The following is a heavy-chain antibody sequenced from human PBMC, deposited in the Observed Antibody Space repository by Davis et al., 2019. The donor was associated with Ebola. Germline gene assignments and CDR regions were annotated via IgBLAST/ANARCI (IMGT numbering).Heavy chain of an antibody. J-gene: IGHJ6*02. CDR3: ARDWDYGDYVDRYYYYGMDV. Sequence: GESLKISCAASGFTFSSYAMHWVRQAPGKGLEWVAVIWYDGSNKYYADSVKGRFTISRDNSKNTLYLQMNSLRAEDTAVYYCARDWDYGDYVDRYYYYGMDVWGQGTTVTVSS. V-gene: IGHV3-33*08. CDR2: IWYDGSNK. D-gene: IGHD4-17*01. CDR1: GFTFSSYA.